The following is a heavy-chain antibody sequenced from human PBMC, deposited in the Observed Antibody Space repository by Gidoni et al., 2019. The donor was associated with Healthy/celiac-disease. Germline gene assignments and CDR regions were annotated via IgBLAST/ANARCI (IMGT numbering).Heavy chain of an antibody. J-gene: IGHJ6*03. CDR3: ARDWGYSYMDV. V-gene: IGHV3-33*01. CDR2: IWYDGSNK. Sequence: QVQLVESGGGVVQPGRSLRLSCAASGFTFSSYGMHWVRQAPGKGLGWVAVIWYDGSNKYYADSVKGRFTISRDNSKNTLYLQMNSRRAEDTAVYYCARDWGYSYMDVWGKGTTVTVSS. CDR1: GFTFSSYG. D-gene: IGHD2-15*01.